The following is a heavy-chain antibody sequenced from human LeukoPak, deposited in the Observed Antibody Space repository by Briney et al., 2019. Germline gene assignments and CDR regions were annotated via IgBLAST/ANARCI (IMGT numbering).Heavy chain of an antibody. J-gene: IGHJ5*02. D-gene: IGHD1-26*01. CDR3: SRLSHVAGAPKVSWFDP. CDR1: AYSISDGWV. CDR2: IYHSGTT. Sequence: SGTLSLTCTVSAYSISDGWVWGMIRQPPGKGLEWIGSIYHSGTTYYNPSLKSRVTMSVDTSNNQFSLKLTSVTAADTAMYYCSRLSHVAGAPKVSWFDPWGQGTLVTVSS. V-gene: IGHV4-38-2*02.